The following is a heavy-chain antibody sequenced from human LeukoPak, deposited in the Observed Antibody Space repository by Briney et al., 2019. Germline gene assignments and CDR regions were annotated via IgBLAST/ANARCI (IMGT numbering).Heavy chain of an antibody. CDR3: ARDYTYYYDDSGPHYYFDY. Sequence: PGRSLRLSCAASGFTFSTYWMSWVRQAPGEGLEWVANINQDGREKYSVDSVKGRFTISRDNAKNSLYLQMNSLRAEDTAVYYCARDYTYYYDDSGPHYYFDYWGQGTLVTVSS. J-gene: IGHJ4*02. CDR2: INQDGREK. CDR1: GFTFSTYW. D-gene: IGHD3-22*01. V-gene: IGHV3-7*04.